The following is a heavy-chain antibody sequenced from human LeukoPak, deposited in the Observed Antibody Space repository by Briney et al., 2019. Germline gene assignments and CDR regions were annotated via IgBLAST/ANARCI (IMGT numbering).Heavy chain of an antibody. CDR3: ARDLSIAARGDAFAI. J-gene: IGHJ3*02. CDR1: GFTFSDYY. V-gene: IGHV3-11*01. CDR2: ISSSGSTI. Sequence: PGGSLRLSCAASGFTFSDYYMSWIRQAPGKGLEWVSYISSSGSTIYYADSVKGRFTISRDNAKNSLYLQMNSLRAEDTAVYYCARDLSIAARGDAFAIWGQGTMVTVSS. D-gene: IGHD6-6*01.